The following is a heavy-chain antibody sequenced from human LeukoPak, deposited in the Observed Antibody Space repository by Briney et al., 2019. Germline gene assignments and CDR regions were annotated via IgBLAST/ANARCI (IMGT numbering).Heavy chain of an antibody. V-gene: IGHV1-18*01. CDR2: SSPYNGGT. CDR3: AREWRDCDGGCVTGHFDF. J-gene: IGHJ4*02. D-gene: IGHD2-21*01. Sequence: ASVKVFCKASGYTFTSYGINWVRPAPGQGPEWMGWSSPYNGGTRYAKKFRGSVTMTPDTSTTTAYMELTSLESDDSAVYYCAREWRDCDGGCVTGHFDFWGQGTRVTVSS. CDR1: GYTFTSYG.